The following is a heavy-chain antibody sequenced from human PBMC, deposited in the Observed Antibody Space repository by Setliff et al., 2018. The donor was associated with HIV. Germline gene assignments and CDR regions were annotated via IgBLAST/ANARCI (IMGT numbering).Heavy chain of an antibody. CDR2: INNSGTT. CDR1: GFTVSSNF. V-gene: IGHV3-53*01. D-gene: IGHD6-6*01. CDR3: ARDLKFGSSGHYYYYMDI. Sequence: PGGSLRLSCAASGFTVSSNFMTWVRQAPGKGLEWVSVINNSGTTKYADSVKGRFTISRDNSKNTVFLQMNSLRADDTAVYYCARDLKFGSSGHYYYYMDIWGKGTTVTVSS. J-gene: IGHJ6*03.